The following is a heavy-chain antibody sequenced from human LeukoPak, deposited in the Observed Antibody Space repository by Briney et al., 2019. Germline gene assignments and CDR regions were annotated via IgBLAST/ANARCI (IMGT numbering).Heavy chain of an antibody. CDR2: IYYSGNT. J-gene: IGHJ5*02. CDR3: ARGYCSSASCSPPYNWFDP. V-gene: IGHV4-31*03. Sequence: SQTLSLTCTVSGGSISSGGYYWSWIRQHPGTGLEWIGYIYYSGNTYYNPSLKSRVTILVDTSKNQFSLKLSSVTAADTAVYYCARGYCSSASCSPPYNWFDPWGQGTLVTVSS. CDR1: GGSISSGGYY. D-gene: IGHD2-2*01.